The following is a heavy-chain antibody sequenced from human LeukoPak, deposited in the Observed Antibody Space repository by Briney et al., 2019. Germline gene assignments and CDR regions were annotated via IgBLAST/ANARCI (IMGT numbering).Heavy chain of an antibody. D-gene: IGHD1-26*01. CDR1: GGTFSSYA. V-gene: IGHV1-69*05. Sequence: SAKVSCKASGGTFSSYAISWVRQAPGQGLELMGGIIPIFGTANYAQKFQGRVTITTDESTSTAYMELSSLRSEDTAVYYCARDWGGSYPGYFDYWGQGTLVTVSS. CDR3: ARDWGGSYPGYFDY. CDR2: IIPIFGTA. J-gene: IGHJ4*02.